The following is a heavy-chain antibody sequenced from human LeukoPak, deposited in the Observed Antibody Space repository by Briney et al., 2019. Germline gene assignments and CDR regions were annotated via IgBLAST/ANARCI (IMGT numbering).Heavy chain of an antibody. D-gene: IGHD3-10*01. CDR1: GFTVCSNY. J-gene: IGHJ4*02. CDR3: ARGTVTMVDY. CDR2: IYSGGST. Sequence: GGSLRLSCAASGFTVCSNYMSWVRQAPGRGLDWVSVIYSGGSTYYADSVKGRFTISRDNSKNTLFLQMNSLRAGDTAVYCCARGTVTMVDYWGQGTLVTVSS. V-gene: IGHV3-66*01.